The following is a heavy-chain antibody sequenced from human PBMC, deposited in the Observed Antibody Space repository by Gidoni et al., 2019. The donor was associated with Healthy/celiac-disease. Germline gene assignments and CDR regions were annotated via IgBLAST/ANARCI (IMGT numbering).Heavy chain of an antibody. CDR3: AINPLAGQLSY. CDR1: GGSISSSSYY. Sequence: QLQLQESGPGLVKPSETLSLTCTVSGGSISSSSYYWGWIRQPPGKGLEWIGSIYYSGSTYYNPSLKSRVTISVDTSKNQFSLKLSSVTAADTAVYYCAINPLAGQLSYWGQGTLVTVSS. V-gene: IGHV4-39*01. D-gene: IGHD6-13*01. J-gene: IGHJ4*02. CDR2: IYYSGST.